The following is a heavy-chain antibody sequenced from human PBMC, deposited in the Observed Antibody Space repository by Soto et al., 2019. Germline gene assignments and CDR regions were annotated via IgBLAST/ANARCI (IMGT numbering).Heavy chain of an antibody. CDR3: ARQDIAAAGTNGFDY. Sequence: SETLSLTCTVSGGSISSSSYYWGWIRQPPGKGREWIGSIYYSGSTYYNPSLKSRVTISVETSKNQFSLKLSSVTAADTAVYYCARQDIAAAGTNGFDYWGQGTLVTVSS. CDR1: GGSISSSSYY. CDR2: IYYSGST. V-gene: IGHV4-39*01. D-gene: IGHD6-13*01. J-gene: IGHJ4*02.